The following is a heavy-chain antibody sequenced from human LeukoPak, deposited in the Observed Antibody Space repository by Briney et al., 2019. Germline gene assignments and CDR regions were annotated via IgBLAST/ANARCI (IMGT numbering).Heavy chain of an antibody. CDR3: ARDFGGSGSYYNVYYYYGMDV. Sequence: GGSLRLSCAASGFTFSSYWMHWVRQAPGKGLVWVSRINSDGSSTSYADSVKGRFTISRDNAKNTLYLQMNSLRAEDTAVCYCARDFGGSGSYYNVYYYYGMDVWGKGTTVTVSS. V-gene: IGHV3-74*01. D-gene: IGHD3-10*01. J-gene: IGHJ6*04. CDR2: INSDGSST. CDR1: GFTFSSYW.